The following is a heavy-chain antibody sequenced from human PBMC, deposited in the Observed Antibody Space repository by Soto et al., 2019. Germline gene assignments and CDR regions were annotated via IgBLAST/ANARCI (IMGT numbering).Heavy chain of an antibody. J-gene: IGHJ4*02. CDR3: ARANYYYDRSGYLYYFDY. CDR1: GGSISTYY. D-gene: IGHD3-22*01. V-gene: IGHV4-59*01. CDR2: IYYSGST. Sequence: SETLSLTCTVSGGSISTYYWSWIRQPPGKGLEWIGYIYYSGSTNYNPSLKSRGTISVDTSKNQFSLKLRSVTAADTVVYYCARANYYYDRSGYLYYFDYWGQGTLVT.